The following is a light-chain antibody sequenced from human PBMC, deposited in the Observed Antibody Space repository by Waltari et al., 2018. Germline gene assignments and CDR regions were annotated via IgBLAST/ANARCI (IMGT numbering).Light chain of an antibody. CDR2: GTN. V-gene: IGLV1-40*01. CDR1: TSTIPAGYD. CDR3: QSYGTTLSVV. Sequence: QSVLTQPPSVSGAPGQRVSISCTGSTSTIPAGYDVHWYQQGPGEAPKLIIHGTNTRPLGVADRLCGSQYGTSASLAIIGLQAEDEGDYYCQSYGTTLSVVFGGGTKLTVL. J-gene: IGLJ2*01.